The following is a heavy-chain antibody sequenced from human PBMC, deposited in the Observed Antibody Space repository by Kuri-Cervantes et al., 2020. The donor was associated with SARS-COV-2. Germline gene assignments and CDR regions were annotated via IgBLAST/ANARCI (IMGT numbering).Heavy chain of an antibody. Sequence: GESLKISCAASGFTFSSYWMHWVRQAPGKGLVWVSRINSDGSSTSYADSVKGRFTISRDNAKNTLYLQMNSLRAEDTAVYYCATGRLGVHDFWGQGTLVTVSS. D-gene: IGHD2-8*01. V-gene: IGHV3-74*01. J-gene: IGHJ4*02. CDR3: ATGRLGVHDF. CDR2: INSDGSST. CDR1: GFTFSSYW.